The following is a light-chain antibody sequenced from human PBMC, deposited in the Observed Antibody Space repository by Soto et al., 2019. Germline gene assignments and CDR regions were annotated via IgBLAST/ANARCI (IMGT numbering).Light chain of an antibody. CDR3: QQRNVWPPVT. CDR2: GAF. V-gene: IGKV3-11*01. CDR1: PSVTNF. J-gene: IGKJ5*01. Sequence: IVLTQAPGTLSLSPGGRATLSCRGSPSVTNFLAWYQQKPGQAPRLLIYGAFNRATGIPARFSGSGSGTDFTLTISSLEPEDSAVYYCQQRNVWPPVTFGQGTRLEI.